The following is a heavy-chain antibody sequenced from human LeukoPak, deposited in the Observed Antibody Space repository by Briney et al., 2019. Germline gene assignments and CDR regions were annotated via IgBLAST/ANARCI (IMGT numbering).Heavy chain of an antibody. Sequence: GGSLRLSCAASGFTFSSYIMNWVRQAPGKGLEWVSSISSSSSYIYYADSVKGRFTTSRDNAKNSLSLQLNSLRVEDTAVYYCARGHYDVLAASYKWTPDYWGQGTLVTVSS. CDR1: GFTFSSYI. V-gene: IGHV3-21*01. CDR3: ARGHYDVLAASYKWTPDY. CDR2: ISSSSSYI. D-gene: IGHD3-9*01. J-gene: IGHJ4*02.